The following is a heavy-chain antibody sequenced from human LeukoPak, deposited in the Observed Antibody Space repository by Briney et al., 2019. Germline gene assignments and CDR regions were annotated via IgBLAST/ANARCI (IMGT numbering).Heavy chain of an antibody. V-gene: IGHV3-48*03. Sequence: GGSLRLSCAASGFTFSSYEMNWVRQAPGKGLEWVSYISSSGSTIYYADSVKGRFTISRDNAKNTLYLQMNSLRVEDTDVYYCAKIAETSGTYGQGFDYWGQGTLVTVSS. J-gene: IGHJ4*02. CDR1: GFTFSSYE. CDR3: AKIAETSGTYGQGFDY. D-gene: IGHD1-26*01. CDR2: ISSSGSTI.